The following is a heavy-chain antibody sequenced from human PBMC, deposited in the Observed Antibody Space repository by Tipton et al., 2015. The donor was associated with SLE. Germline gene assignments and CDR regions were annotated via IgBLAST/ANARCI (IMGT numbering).Heavy chain of an antibody. V-gene: IGHV4-34*01. CDR3: ARVGQWLDPPLFDY. CDR2: INHSGST. J-gene: IGHJ4*02. D-gene: IGHD6-19*01. Sequence: TLSLTCAVYGGSFSDYYWSWIRQPPGKGLEWIGEINHSGSTNYNPSLKSRATISVDTSKNQFSLKLRSVTAADTAVYYCARVGQWLDPPLFDYWGQGTLVTVSS. CDR1: GGSFSDYY.